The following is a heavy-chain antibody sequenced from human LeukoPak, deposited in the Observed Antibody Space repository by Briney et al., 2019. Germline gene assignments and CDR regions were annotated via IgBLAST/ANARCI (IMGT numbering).Heavy chain of an antibody. CDR3: ARVGPDRLWFGEFDY. J-gene: IGHJ4*02. CDR2: IYYSGST. CDR1: GGSISSYY. D-gene: IGHD3-10*01. V-gene: IGHV4-59*01. Sequence: SETLSLTCTVSGGSISSYYWSWIRQPPGKGLEWIGYIYYSGSTNYNPSLKSRVTISVDTSKNQFSLKLSSVTAADTAVYYCARVGPDRLWFGEFDYWGQGTLVTVSS.